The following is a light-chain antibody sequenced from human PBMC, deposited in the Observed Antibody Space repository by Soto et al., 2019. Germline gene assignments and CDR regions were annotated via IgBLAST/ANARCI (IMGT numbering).Light chain of an antibody. CDR1: DTISVY. J-gene: IGKJ3*01. Sequence: DIQMTQSPASLSASVGDRVTITCRASDTISVYLAWYQHKPGKVPERLIYASSIIQSGVPSRFSGSRSGTECTLTINSLQPEDVATYYCQKYNTAPFTFGPGTKVEIK. CDR2: ASS. V-gene: IGKV1-27*01. CDR3: QKYNTAPFT.